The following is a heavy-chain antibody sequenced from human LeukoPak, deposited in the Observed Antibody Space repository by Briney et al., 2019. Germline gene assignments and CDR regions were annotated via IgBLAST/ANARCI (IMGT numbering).Heavy chain of an antibody. CDR3: AREIQAPGKTLDY. Sequence: GGSLRLSCAASGFTFDDYVMNWVRQAPGKGLEWVSGLNGNGDNTGFADSVKGRFTISRDNAKNTLYLQMNSLRAEDTTIYYCAREIQAPGKTLDYWGQGALVTVSS. J-gene: IGHJ4*02. CDR2: LNGNGDNT. V-gene: IGHV3-20*04. CDR1: GFTFDDYV.